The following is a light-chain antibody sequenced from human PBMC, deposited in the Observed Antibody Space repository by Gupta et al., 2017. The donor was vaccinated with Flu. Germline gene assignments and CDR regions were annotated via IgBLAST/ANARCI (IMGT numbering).Light chain of an antibody. CDR2: GAS. CDR3: QQYGSSPYT. Sequence: EIVLTQSPGTLSLSPGERATLSCRASQSVSSSYLSWYQQKPGHAPRLLIYGASSRATGIPDRFSGSGSGTDFTLTISRLEPEDFAVYSCQQYGSSPYTFGQGTKVDIK. J-gene: IGKJ2*01. CDR1: QSVSSSY. V-gene: IGKV3-20*01.